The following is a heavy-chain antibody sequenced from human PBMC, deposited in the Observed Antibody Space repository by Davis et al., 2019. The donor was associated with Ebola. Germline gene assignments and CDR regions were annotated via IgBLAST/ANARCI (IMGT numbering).Heavy chain of an antibody. CDR2: IYSGGST. CDR3: ARDHWENWFDP. CDR1: GFTFSSYG. Sequence: GESLKISCAASGFTFSSYGMHWVRQAPGKGLEWVAVIYSGGSTYYADSVKGRFTISRDNSKNTLYLQMNSLRAEDTAVYYCARDHWENWFDPWGQGTLVTVSS. J-gene: IGHJ5*02. V-gene: IGHV3-66*01. D-gene: IGHD1-26*01.